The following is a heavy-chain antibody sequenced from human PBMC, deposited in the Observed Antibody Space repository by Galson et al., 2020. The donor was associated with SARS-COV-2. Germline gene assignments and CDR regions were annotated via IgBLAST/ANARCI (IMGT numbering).Heavy chain of an antibody. V-gene: IGHV3-21*01. D-gene: IGHD3-3*01. J-gene: IGHJ4*02. Sequence: NSGGSLRLSCAASGFTFSSYSMNWVRQAPGKGLEWVSSISSSSSYIYYADSVKGRFTISRDNAKNSLYLQMNSLRAEDTAVYYCARDLYEGSLGYDFWSGYEPFDYWGQGTLVTVSS. CDR2: ISSSSSYI. CDR3: ARDLYEGSLGYDFWSGYEPFDY. CDR1: GFTFSSYS.